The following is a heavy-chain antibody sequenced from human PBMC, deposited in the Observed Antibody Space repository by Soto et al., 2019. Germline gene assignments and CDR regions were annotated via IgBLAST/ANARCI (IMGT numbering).Heavy chain of an antibody. D-gene: IGHD2-2*01. J-gene: IGHJ6*02. V-gene: IGHV4-34*01. CDR3: ARGLYDIVVVPAAIRNYGMDV. CDR2: INHSGST. CDR1: GGSFSGYY. Sequence: LSLNCAVYGGSFSGYYWSWIRQPPGKGLEWIGEINHSGSTNYNPSLKSRVTISVDTSKNQFSLKLSSVTAADTAVYYCARGLYDIVVVPAAIRNYGMDVWGQGTTVTVSS.